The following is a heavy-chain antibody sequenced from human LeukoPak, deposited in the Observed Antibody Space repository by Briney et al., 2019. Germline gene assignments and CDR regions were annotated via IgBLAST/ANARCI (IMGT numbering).Heavy chain of an antibody. CDR3: TRHFGDIAILPADYYGSGSPLRFDY. Sequence: GGSLRLSCAASGFTFSSYAMHWVRQASGKGLEWVGRIRSKANSYATAYAASVKGRFTISRDDSKNTAYLHMNSLKTEDTAVYYCTRHFGDIAILPADYYGSGSPLRFDYWGQGTLVTVSS. D-gene: IGHD3-10*01. CDR1: GFTFSSYA. CDR2: IRSKANSYAT. V-gene: IGHV3-73*01. J-gene: IGHJ4*02.